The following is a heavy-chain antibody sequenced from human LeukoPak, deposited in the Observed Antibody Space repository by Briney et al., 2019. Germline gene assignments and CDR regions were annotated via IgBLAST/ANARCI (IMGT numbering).Heavy chain of an antibody. V-gene: IGHV1-18*01. J-gene: IGHJ6*03. Sequence: ASVRVSCKASGYTFTSYGISWVRQAPGQGLEWMGWISAYNGNTNYAQKLQGRVTMTTDTSTSTAYMELRSLRSDDTAVYYCARGSKGRAFGTGYYYYYYMDVWGKGTTVTVSS. CDR1: GYTFTSYG. CDR3: ARGSKGRAFGTGYYYYYYMDV. CDR2: ISAYNGNT. D-gene: IGHD3-10*01.